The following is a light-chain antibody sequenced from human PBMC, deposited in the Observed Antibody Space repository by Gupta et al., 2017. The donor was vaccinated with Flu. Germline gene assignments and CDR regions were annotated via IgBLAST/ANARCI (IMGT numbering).Light chain of an antibody. CDR1: QNIDTI. CDR2: AAS. J-gene: IGKJ4*01. V-gene: IGKV1-39*01. Sequence: PSSLSASAGDRVTITCRVSQNIDTILHWSRQKLGRAPKLLIFAASAVKSGVPSRFSGSGPGTEFTLTISKLQPEDFPTYYCQQCDIAINTFGRGTKVDIK. CDR3: QQCDIAINT.